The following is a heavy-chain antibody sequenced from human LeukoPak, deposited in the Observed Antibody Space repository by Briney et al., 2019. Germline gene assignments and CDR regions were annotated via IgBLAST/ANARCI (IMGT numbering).Heavy chain of an antibody. CDR2: ISSSSSYI. J-gene: IGHJ6*03. V-gene: IGHV3-21*01. CDR3: AREGRKSRGVDIVRKKETGYYYYMDV. CDR1: GFTFSSYS. D-gene: IGHD2-15*01. Sequence: KAGGSLRLSCAASGFTFSSYSMNWVRQAPGKGLEWVSSISSSSSYIYYADSVTGGFTISRDNAKNSLYLQITSLRAEDTAVYYCAREGRKSRGVDIVRKKETGYYYYMDVWGKGTTVTVSS.